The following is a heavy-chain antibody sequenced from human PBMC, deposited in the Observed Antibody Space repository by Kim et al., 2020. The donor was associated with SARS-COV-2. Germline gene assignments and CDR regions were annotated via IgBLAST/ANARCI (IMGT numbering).Heavy chain of an antibody. J-gene: IGHJ6*02. CDR1: GFTFSSYG. CDR2: ISYDGSNK. Sequence: GGSLRLSCAASGFTFSSYGMHWVRQAPGKGLEWVAVISYDGSNKYYADSVKGRFTISRDNSKNTLYLQMNSLRAEDTAVYYCAKKKTTAPKSPYYGMDVWGQGTTVTVSS. CDR3: AKKKTTAPKSPYYGMDV. D-gene: IGHD4-17*01. V-gene: IGHV3-30*18.